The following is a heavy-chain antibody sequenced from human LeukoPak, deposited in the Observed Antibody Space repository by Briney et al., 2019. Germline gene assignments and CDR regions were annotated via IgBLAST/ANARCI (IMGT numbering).Heavy chain of an antibody. V-gene: IGHV4-59*01. D-gene: IGHD3-10*01. CDR3: ARAAAGGFGDFDY. Sequence: SETLSLTCTVSGGSISSYYWSWIRQPPGKGLEWIGYIYYSGSTDYNPSLKSRVTISVDTSKNQFSLKLSSVTAADTAVYYCARAAAGGFGDFDYWGQGTLVTVSS. CDR2: IYYSGST. J-gene: IGHJ4*02. CDR1: GGSISSYY.